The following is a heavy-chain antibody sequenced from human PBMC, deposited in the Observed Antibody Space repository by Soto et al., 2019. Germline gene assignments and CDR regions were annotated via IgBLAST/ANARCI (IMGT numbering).Heavy chain of an antibody. CDR3: ARDIVVVVAPDYYYYYGMDV. V-gene: IGHV4-4*07. CDR1: GGSISSYY. J-gene: IGHJ6*02. D-gene: IGHD2-15*01. Sequence: QVQLQESGPGLVKPSETLSLTCTVSGGSISSYYWSWIRQPAGKGLEWIGRSYTSGSTNYNPSLKSRVTMSVDTSKNQFSLKLSSVTAADTAVYYCARDIVVVVAPDYYYYYGMDVWGQGTTVTVSS. CDR2: SYTSGST.